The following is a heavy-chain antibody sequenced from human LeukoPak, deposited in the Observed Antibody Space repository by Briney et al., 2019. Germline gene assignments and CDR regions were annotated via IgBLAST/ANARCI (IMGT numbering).Heavy chain of an antibody. Sequence: GESLKISCKGSGYSFTSYWIGWVRQMPGKGLERMGIIYPGGSDTRYSPSFQGQVTISADKSISTAYLQWSSLKASDIAMYYCARWPKGATADYFDYWGQGTLVTVSS. V-gene: IGHV5-51*01. CDR1: GYSFTSYW. CDR2: IYPGGSDT. J-gene: IGHJ4*02. CDR3: ARWPKGATADYFDY. D-gene: IGHD5-24*01.